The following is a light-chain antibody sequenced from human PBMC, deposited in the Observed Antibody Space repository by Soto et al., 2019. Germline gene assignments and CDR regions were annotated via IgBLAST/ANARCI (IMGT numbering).Light chain of an antibody. CDR1: NIGSKS. CDR3: QVWDSTTDHPYVV. J-gene: IGLJ2*01. V-gene: IGLV3-21*04. CDR2: YNS. Sequence: SYELTQPPSVSVAPGKTAMITCGGNNIGSKSVHWYQQKPGQAPVLLIYYNSDRPSGIPERFSGSTSGNTATLTISRVEAGDEADYSCQVWDSTTDHPYVVFGGGTKLTVL.